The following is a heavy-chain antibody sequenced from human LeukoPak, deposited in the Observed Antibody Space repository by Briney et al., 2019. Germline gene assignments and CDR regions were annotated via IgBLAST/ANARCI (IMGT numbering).Heavy chain of an antibody. CDR3: ARRVRSGYDYFCFDH. CDR1: GYSLTNYW. V-gene: IGHV5-51*01. D-gene: IGHD5-12*01. Sequence: GESLKISCKGSGYSLTNYWIGWVRQMPGKGLEWMGIIYPGDSDTTYSPSFQGQVTISADKSISPAYLQWSSLKASDTVMYYWARRVRSGYDYFCFDHWGQGTLVTVSS. CDR2: IYPGDSDT. J-gene: IGHJ4*02.